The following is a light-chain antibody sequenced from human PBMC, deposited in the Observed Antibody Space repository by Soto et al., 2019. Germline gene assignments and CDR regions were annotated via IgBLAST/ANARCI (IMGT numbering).Light chain of an antibody. J-gene: IGKJ1*01. Sequence: EIVMTQSPATLSVSPGERATLSCRASQSVSSNLAWYQQKPGQAPRLLIYGASTRATGIPARFSGSGSGTEFTLTISSLQYEDFEVYYCQQYNNSPRTLGQGTKVDIK. V-gene: IGKV3-15*01. CDR2: GAS. CDR3: QQYNNSPRT. CDR1: QSVSSN.